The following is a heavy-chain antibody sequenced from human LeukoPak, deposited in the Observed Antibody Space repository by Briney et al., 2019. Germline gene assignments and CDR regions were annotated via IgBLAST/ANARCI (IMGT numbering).Heavy chain of an antibody. CDR3: ARLVRGPHEPPPNYYYMDV. CDR2: IYYSGST. CDR1: GGSISSSSYY. Sequence: SETLSLTCTVSGGSISSSSYYWGWIRQPPGKGLEWIGSIYYSGSTYYNPSLKSRVTISVDTSKNQFSLKLSSVTAADTAVYYCARLVRGPHEPPPNYYYMDVWGKGTTVTVSS. D-gene: IGHD3-10*01. V-gene: IGHV4-39*07. J-gene: IGHJ6*03.